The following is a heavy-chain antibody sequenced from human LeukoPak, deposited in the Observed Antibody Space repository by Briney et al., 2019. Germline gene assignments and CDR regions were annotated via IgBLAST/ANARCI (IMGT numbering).Heavy chain of an antibody. Sequence: SETLSLTCTVSGGSISSGGYYWSWIRQHPGKGLEWIGYIYYSGSTYYNPSLKSRVTISVDTSKNQFSLKLSSVTAADTAVYYCARVISDSSSWFFDYWGQGTLVTVSS. CDR1: GGSISSGGYY. CDR2: IYYSGST. V-gene: IGHV4-31*03. CDR3: ARVISDSSSWFFDY. D-gene: IGHD6-13*01. J-gene: IGHJ4*02.